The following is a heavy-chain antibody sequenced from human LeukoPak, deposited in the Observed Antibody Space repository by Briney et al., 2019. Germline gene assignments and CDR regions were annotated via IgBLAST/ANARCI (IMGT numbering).Heavy chain of an antibody. J-gene: IGHJ3*02. Sequence: GGSLRLSCAASGFTFSSYAMSWVRQVPGKGLEWVSAISGSGGSTYYADSVKGRFTISRDNSKNTLYLQMNSLRAEDTAVYYCAKGRFYGGNSGNADAFDIWGQGTMVTVSS. CDR1: GFTFSSYA. CDR2: ISGSGGST. D-gene: IGHD4-23*01. CDR3: AKGRFYGGNSGNADAFDI. V-gene: IGHV3-23*01.